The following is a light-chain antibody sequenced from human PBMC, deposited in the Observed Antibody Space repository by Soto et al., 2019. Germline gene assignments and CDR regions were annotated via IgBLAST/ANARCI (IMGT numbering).Light chain of an antibody. V-gene: IGKV3-15*01. J-gene: IGKJ1*01. CDR2: GAS. Sequence: EIVMTQPLATLSVVPLKRDTLSCRASQTVSSNLAWYQQKPGQAPRLLTYGASTRATGIPARFSGSGSGTEFTLTISRLEPEDFAVYYCQQYGRSGTFGQGTKVDIK. CDR1: QTVSSN. CDR3: QQYGRSGT.